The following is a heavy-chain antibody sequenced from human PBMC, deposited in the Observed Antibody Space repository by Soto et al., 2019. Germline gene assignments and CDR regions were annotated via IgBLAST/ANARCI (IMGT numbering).Heavy chain of an antibody. D-gene: IGHD3-10*01. CDR3: ATAWFGEIGDWYFDL. CDR2: IYYSGST. J-gene: IGHJ2*01. Sequence: QVQLQESGPGLVKPSETLSLTCTVSGGSISSYYWSWIRQPPGKGLEWIGYIYYSGSTNYNPSLKSRVTISVDTSKNQSSLKLSSVTAADTAVYYCATAWFGEIGDWYFDLWGRGTLVTVSS. V-gene: IGHV4-59*01. CDR1: GGSISSYY.